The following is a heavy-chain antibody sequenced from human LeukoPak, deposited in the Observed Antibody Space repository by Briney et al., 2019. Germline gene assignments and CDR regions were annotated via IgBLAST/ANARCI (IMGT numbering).Heavy chain of an antibody. CDR3: ASSPSGYWWNFDC. J-gene: IGHJ4*02. CDR2: IYYSGST. CDR1: GGSISSNNYY. Sequence: SETLSLNCTVSGGSISSNNYYWGWIGQRPGKGLEWIGSIYYSGSTYNNPSLKSRVTIPVDTTKNQFSLKLTSVTAADTAVYYCASSPSGYWWNFDCWGQGTLVTVSS. D-gene: IGHD3-22*01. V-gene: IGHV4-39*01.